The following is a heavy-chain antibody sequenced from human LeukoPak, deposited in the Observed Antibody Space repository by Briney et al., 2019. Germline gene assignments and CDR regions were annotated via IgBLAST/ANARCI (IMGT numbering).Heavy chain of an antibody. CDR1: GFTFSSYD. CDR3: ARGRYYGSGSYYAGGAFDI. Sequence: QAGGSLSLSCAASGFTFSSYDMHWVRQATGKGLEWASAICTAGDTYYPGSVKGRFTISRENAKNSLYLQMNSLRAGDTAVYYCARGRYYGSGSYYAGGAFDIWGQGTMVTVSS. J-gene: IGHJ3*02. D-gene: IGHD3-10*01. CDR2: ICTAGDT. V-gene: IGHV3-13*01.